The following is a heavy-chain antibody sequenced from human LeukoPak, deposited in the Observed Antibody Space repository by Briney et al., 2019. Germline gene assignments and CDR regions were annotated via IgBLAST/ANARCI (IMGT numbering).Heavy chain of an antibody. CDR1: GFMFGNHG. J-gene: IGHJ3*01. D-gene: IGHD2-21*02. V-gene: IGHV3-48*04. CDR3: ARVSPMTDGAFDL. CDR2: IGPSGVTR. Sequence: GGSLRLSCEGSGFMFGNHGLIWVRQAPGKGLDWLSFIGPSGVTRLYANSVKGRFTISRDNAENSVFLQMNSLRVEDTAVYYCARVSPMTDGAFDLWGQGVMVTVSS.